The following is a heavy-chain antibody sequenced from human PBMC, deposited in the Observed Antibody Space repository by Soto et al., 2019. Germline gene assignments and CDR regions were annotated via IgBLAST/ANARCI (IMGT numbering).Heavy chain of an antibody. CDR1: GFSISSGHY. J-gene: IGHJ5*02. Sequence: TLSLPCGVSGFSISSGHYCGWVRQPPGKGLEWIGSIFHSGSTYYNPSLKSRVTMSVDTSRNHFSLKLSSVTAADTAIYYCGRVGLGRYNWLDPWGQGTLVTVSS. V-gene: IGHV4-38-2*01. D-gene: IGHD3-16*02. CDR2: IFHSGST. CDR3: GRVGLGRYNWLDP.